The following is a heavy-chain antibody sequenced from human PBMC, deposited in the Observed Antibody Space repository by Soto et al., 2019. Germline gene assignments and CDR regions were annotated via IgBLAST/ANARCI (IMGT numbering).Heavy chain of an antibody. D-gene: IGHD1-26*01. J-gene: IGHJ4*02. CDR3: ARDFGSLGATIDY. CDR1: GFTFSSYA. CDR2: ISYDGSNN. V-gene: IGHV3-30-3*01. Sequence: PGGSLRLSCAPSGFTFSSYAMHWVRQVPGKGLEWVAVISYDGSNNYYADSVKGRFTISRDNSKNTLYLQMNSLRAEDTAVYYCARDFGSLGATIDYWGQGTLVTVSS.